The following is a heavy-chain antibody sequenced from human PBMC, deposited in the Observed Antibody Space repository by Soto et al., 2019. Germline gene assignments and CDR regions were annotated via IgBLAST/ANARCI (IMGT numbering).Heavy chain of an antibody. CDR3: VRGRSDSLMDV. D-gene: IGHD2-15*01. Sequence: EVQLVESGGDLVQPGGSLRLSCAVSGFTLKSFSMNWVRQAPGKGLEWVSYISSSRSTIYYADSVKGRFTISRDDDKNSLYLQMNSLRDDDTAEYYCVRGRSDSLMDVWGQGTTVTVSS. J-gene: IGHJ6*02. CDR2: ISSSRSTI. CDR1: GFTLKSFS. V-gene: IGHV3-48*02.